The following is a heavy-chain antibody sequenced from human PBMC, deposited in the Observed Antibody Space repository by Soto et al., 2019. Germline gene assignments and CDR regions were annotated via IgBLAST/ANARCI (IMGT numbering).Heavy chain of an antibody. J-gene: IGHJ4*02. Sequence: PSETLSLTCAVYGGSFSGYYWSWIRQPPGKGLEWIGEINHSGSTNYNPSLKSRVTISVDTSKNQFSLKLSSVTADDTAVYYCARDPGTTMFGVIVVWGQGTLVTVSS. CDR3: ARDPGTTMFGVIVV. D-gene: IGHD3-3*01. V-gene: IGHV4-34*01. CDR2: INHSGST. CDR1: GGSFSGYY.